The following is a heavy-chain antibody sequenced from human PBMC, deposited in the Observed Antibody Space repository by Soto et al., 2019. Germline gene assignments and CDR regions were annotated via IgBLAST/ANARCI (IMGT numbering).Heavy chain of an antibody. Sequence: SVKVSCKXSGGTFSSYAISWVRQAPGQGLEWMGGIIPIFGTANYAQKFQGRVTITADESTSTAYMELSSLRSEDTAVYYCARARSVAALRDAFDIWGQGTMVTVSS. J-gene: IGHJ3*02. D-gene: IGHD6-13*01. V-gene: IGHV1-69*13. CDR2: IIPIFGTA. CDR3: ARARSVAALRDAFDI. CDR1: GGTFSSYA.